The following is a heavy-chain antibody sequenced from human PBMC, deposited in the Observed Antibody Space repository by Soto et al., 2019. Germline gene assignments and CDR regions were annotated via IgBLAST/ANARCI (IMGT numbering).Heavy chain of an antibody. D-gene: IGHD2-2*01. Sequence: GGSLRLSCAASGFTFSSYGMHWVRQAPGKGLEWVAVIWYDGSNKYYADSVKGRFTISRDNSKNTLYLQMNSLRAEDTAVYYCARDARGGFVVVPAAIYWFHPSGPGTLVTVSS. J-gene: IGHJ5*02. CDR1: GFTFSSYG. V-gene: IGHV3-33*01. CDR3: ARDARGGFVVVPAAIYWFHP. CDR2: IWYDGSNK.